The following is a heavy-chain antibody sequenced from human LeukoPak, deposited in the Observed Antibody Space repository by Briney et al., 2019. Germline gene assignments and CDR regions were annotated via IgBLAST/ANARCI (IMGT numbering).Heavy chain of an antibody. V-gene: IGHV1-69*05. CDR1: GGTFSSYA. D-gene: IGHD6-19*01. J-gene: IGHJ4*02. CDR3: ARGRAVAGPGDY. CDR2: MIPIFGTA. Sequence: ASVKVSCKASGGTFSSYAISWVRQAPGQGPEWMGRMIPIFGTANYAQKFQGRVTITTDESTSTAYMELSSLRSEDTAVYYCARGRAVAGPGDYWGQGTLVTVSS.